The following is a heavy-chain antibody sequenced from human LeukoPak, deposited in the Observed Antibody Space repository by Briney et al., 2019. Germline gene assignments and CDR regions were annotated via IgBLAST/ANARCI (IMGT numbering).Heavy chain of an antibody. CDR1: GFTFRNHG. V-gene: IGHV3-30*02. J-gene: IGHJ4*02. Sequence: GGSLRLSCATSGFTFRNHGMHWVRQAPGKGLEWVAFIRYDELQDYYADSVRGRFTISRDNSKSALYLQMGSLRPEDTAMYYCVRDFSNYVAFFDSRGQGVLVTVSS. CDR3: VRDFSNYVAFFDS. CDR2: IRYDELQD. D-gene: IGHD4-11*01.